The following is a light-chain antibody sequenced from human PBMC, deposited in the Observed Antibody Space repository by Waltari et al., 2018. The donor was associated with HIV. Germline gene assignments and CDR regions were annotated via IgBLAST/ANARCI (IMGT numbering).Light chain of an antibody. CDR1: LNDVGRSYF. J-gene: IGLJ2*01. CDR3: SSYAANNTFVI. Sequence: QSALPQPPSASAPPGQSVTIPCTGTLNDVGRSYFVSWYQLRPGNVPKLIIYEVTKRPSGVAVRFSGSKSGNTASLTVSGLQNDDEADYYCSSYAANNTFVIFGGGTKLTVL. V-gene: IGLV2-8*01. CDR2: EVT.